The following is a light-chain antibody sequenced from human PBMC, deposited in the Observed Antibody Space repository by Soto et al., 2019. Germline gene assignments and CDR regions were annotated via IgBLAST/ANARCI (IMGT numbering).Light chain of an antibody. CDR2: GAS. V-gene: IGKV3-20*01. CDR3: QQYGSVPLT. CDR1: QSVSTSY. Sequence: EIVLTQSPGTLSLSPGERATLSCRASQSVSTSYLAWYQQKPAQAPRLLIYGASSRATGIPDRFSGSGSGADFTLTISRLEPEDFAVYYCQQYGSVPLTSGGGTKVEIK. J-gene: IGKJ4*01.